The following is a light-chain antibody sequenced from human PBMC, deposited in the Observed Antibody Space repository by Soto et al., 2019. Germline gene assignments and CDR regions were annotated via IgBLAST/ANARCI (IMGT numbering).Light chain of an antibody. CDR3: QSYDSSLSAWV. V-gene: IGLV1-40*01. CDR1: SSNIGAGHD. J-gene: IGLJ3*02. Sequence: QAVVTQPPSVSGAPGQRVTISCTGSSSNIGAGHDVHWYQQLPGTAPKVLIYGNSNRPSGVPDRFSGSKSGTSASLAITGLQAEDDADYFCQSYDSSLSAWVFGGGTKLTVL. CDR2: GNS.